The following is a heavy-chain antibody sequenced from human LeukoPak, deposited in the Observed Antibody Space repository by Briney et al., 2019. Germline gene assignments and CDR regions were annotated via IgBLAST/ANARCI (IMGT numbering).Heavy chain of an antibody. CDR3: ARGKENYYYYMDV. CDR2: IYYSGST. CDR1: GGSISTYH. V-gene: IGHV4-59*01. J-gene: IGHJ6*03. Sequence: SETLSLTCTVSGGSISTYHWSWIRQPPGKGLEWIGYIYYSGSTNYNPSLKSRVTISVDTSKNQFSLKLSSVTAADTAVYYCARGKENYYYYMDVWGKGTTVTVSS.